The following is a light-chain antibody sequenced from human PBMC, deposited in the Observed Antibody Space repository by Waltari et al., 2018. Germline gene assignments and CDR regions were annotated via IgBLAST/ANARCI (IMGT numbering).Light chain of an antibody. CDR3: QQSYSTPIT. J-gene: IGKJ5*01. CDR1: QSISNY. Sequence: DIQMTQSPSSLSASVGDRVTITCRASQSISNYLNWCQQKPGKAPKLLIFAASSLQSGVPSRFSGSGSGTDFTLTISSLQPEDFVTYYCQQSYSTPITFGQGTRLEIK. V-gene: IGKV1-39*01. CDR2: AAS.